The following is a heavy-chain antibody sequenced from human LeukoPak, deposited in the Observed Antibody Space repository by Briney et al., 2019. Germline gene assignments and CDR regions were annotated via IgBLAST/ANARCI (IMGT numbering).Heavy chain of an antibody. V-gene: IGHV3-64*02. D-gene: IGHD5/OR15-5a*01. CDR1: GFTFSSYA. J-gene: IGHJ3*02. CDR3: ARERYSVNDFDAFDI. Sequence: TGGSLRLSCSASGFTFSSYAMHWVRQAPGKGLEYVSAISSNGGSTYYADSVKGRFTISRDNSKNTLYLQMGSLRAEDMAVYHCARERYSVNDFDAFDIWGQGTMVTVSS. CDR2: ISSNGGST.